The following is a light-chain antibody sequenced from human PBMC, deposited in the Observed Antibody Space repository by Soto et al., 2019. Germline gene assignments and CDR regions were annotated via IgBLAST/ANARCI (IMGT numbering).Light chain of an antibody. Sequence: QSVLTQPPSVSGAPGQRVTISCAGSSSSIGAGYDVHWYQQLPGTAPKLLIYGNSNRPSGVPDRFSGSKSGTSASLAITGLQAEDEADYYCQSYDSSLSAYVFGPGTKVTDL. CDR1: SSSIGAGYD. V-gene: IGLV1-40*01. CDR3: QSYDSSLSAYV. J-gene: IGLJ1*01. CDR2: GNS.